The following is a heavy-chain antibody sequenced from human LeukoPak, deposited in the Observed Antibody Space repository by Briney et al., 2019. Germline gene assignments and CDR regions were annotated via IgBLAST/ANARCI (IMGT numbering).Heavy chain of an antibody. CDR2: VFYSGNT. CDR1: GGSISGYY. CDR3: AGGYSFGNFVYAFDI. V-gene: IGHV4-59*08. Sequence: SETLSLTCTVSGGSISGYYYNWLRQPPGKGLEWIGYVFYSGNTNYNPSLKSRLTISVDTSKNQVSLNLNSVTAADTAVYYCAGGYSFGNFVYAFDIWGQGTTVTVSS. J-gene: IGHJ3*02. D-gene: IGHD5-18*01.